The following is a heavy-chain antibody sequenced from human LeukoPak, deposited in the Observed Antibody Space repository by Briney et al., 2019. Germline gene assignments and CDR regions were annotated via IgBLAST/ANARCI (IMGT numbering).Heavy chain of an antibody. Sequence: SETLSLTCSVSGDSVSRSDSYWDWIRQPPGKGLEWIGTIYYSGSTYYSPSLKSRVTMSVDPSNNQFSLTLRPVTAADTAVYYCARRRYYDGSGYLEWGQGTLLSVSS. CDR2: IYYSGST. V-gene: IGHV4-39*01. CDR3: ARRRYYDGSGYLE. D-gene: IGHD3-22*01. CDR1: GDSVSRSDSY. J-gene: IGHJ1*01.